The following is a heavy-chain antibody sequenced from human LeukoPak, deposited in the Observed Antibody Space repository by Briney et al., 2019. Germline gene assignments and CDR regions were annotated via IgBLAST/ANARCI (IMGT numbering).Heavy chain of an antibody. CDR1: GGTFSSYA. CDR3: ARVPSICSSTSCYIDY. CDR2: IIPIFGTA. J-gene: IGHJ4*02. Sequence: SVKVSCKASGGTFSSYAISWVRQAPGQGLEWMGGIIPIFGTANYAQKFQGRVTITADESTSTAYMELSSLRSEDTAVYYCARVPSICSSTSCYIDYWGQGTLVTVSS. V-gene: IGHV1-69*01. D-gene: IGHD2-2*01.